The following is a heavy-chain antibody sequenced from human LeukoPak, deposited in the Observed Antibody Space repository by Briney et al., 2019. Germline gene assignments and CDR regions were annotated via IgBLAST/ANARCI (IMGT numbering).Heavy chain of an antibody. CDR1: GGSISSDY. J-gene: IGHJ4*02. CDR3: AICRGGNCDYFDY. V-gene: IGHV4-4*07. CDR2: IFTSGST. Sequence: SETLSLTCTVSGGSISSDYWSWIRQPAGKGLEWIGRIFTSGSTNYNPSLKSRLTMSAVTSKNQFSLKLNSVTAADTAVDYCAICRGGNCDYFDYWGQGTLVTVSS. D-gene: IGHD4-23*01.